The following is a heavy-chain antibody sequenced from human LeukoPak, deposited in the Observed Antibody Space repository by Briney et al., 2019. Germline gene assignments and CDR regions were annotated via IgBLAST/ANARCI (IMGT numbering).Heavy chain of an antibody. D-gene: IGHD1-26*01. CDR3: ARGSARWELLN. CDR1: GGSISSSSYY. Sequence: PSEPLSLTCTVSGGSISSSSYYWGWIRQPPGKGLEWIGSIYYSGSTYYNPSLKSRVTISVDTSKNQFSLKLSSVTAADTAVYYCARGSARWELLNWGQGTLVTVSS. J-gene: IGHJ4*02. V-gene: IGHV4-39*01. CDR2: IYYSGST.